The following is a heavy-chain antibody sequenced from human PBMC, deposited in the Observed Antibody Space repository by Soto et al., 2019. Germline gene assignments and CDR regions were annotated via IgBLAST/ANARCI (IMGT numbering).Heavy chain of an antibody. V-gene: IGHV4-30-4*01. D-gene: IGHD2-8*01. CDR3: AREVNVVALSDAFDI. CDR1: GDSISSDNYF. J-gene: IGHJ3*02. CDR2: ISNRGTP. Sequence: QVQLQESGPGLVKPSQTLSLICTVSGDSISSDNYFWSWIRQPPGQGLEWIGYISNRGTPYYNPYLKSRLTISLDTFTNRFSLDMYSVTAADTAVYYCAREVNVVALSDAFDIWGQGTMVTVSS.